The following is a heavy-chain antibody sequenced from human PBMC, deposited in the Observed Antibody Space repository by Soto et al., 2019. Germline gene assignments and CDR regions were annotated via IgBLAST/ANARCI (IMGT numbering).Heavy chain of an antibody. Sequence: GESLKISCAASGFTVSSNYMSWVRQAPGKGLEWVSVIYSGGSTYYADSVKGRFTISRDNSKNTLYLQMNSLRAEDTAVYYCARRIAAAGRIYYYYYGMDVWGQGTTVTVSS. CDR3: ARRIAAAGRIYYYYYGMDV. CDR2: IYSGGST. D-gene: IGHD6-13*01. V-gene: IGHV3-53*01. J-gene: IGHJ6*02. CDR1: GFTVSSNY.